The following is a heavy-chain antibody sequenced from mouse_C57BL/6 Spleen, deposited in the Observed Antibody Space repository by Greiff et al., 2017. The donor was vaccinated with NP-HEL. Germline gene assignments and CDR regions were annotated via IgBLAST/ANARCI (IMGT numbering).Heavy chain of an antibody. CDR2: ISYDGSN. D-gene: IGHD2-3*01. CDR3: ARERDDGYYRYFEV. CDR1: GYSITSGYF. V-gene: IGHV3-6*01. J-gene: IGHJ1*03. Sequence: EVKLMESGPGLVKPSQSLSLTCSVTGYSITSGYFWNWIRQFPGNKLEWMGYISYDGSNNYNPSLKNRISITRDTSKNQYFLKLNSVTTEDTATYYCARERDDGYYRYFEVWGTGTTVTVSS.